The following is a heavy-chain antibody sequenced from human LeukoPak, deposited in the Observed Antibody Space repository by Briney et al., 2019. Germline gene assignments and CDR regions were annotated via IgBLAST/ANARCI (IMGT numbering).Heavy chain of an antibody. D-gene: IGHD5-24*01. J-gene: IGHJ4*02. CDR1: GGSISSYY. V-gene: IGHV4-59*08. Sequence: SETLSLTCTVSGGSISSYYWSWIRQPPGKGLEWIGYIYYSGSTNYNPSLKSRVTISVDASKNQFSLKLSSVTAADTAVYYCARHAMASPFDYWGQGTLVTVSS. CDR3: ARHAMASPFDY. CDR2: IYYSGST.